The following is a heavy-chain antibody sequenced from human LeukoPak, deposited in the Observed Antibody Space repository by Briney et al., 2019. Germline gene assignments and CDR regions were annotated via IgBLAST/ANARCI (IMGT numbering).Heavy chain of an antibody. CDR3: TTDPWVRLAFDY. CDR1: GFTFSNAW. V-gene: IGHV3-15*01. Sequence: GGSLRLSCAASGFTFSNAWMSWVRQAPGKGLEWVGRIKSKTDGGTTDYAAPVKGRFTISRDDSKNTLYLQMNSLKTEDTAVYYCTTDPWVRLAFDYWGQGTLVTVSS. D-gene: IGHD3-9*01. CDR2: IKSKTDGGTT. J-gene: IGHJ4*02.